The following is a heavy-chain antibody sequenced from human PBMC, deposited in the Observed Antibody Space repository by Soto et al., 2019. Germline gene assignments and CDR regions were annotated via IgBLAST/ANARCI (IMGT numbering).Heavy chain of an antibody. V-gene: IGHV3-23*01. CDR2: ISGSGGST. J-gene: IGHJ4*02. D-gene: IGHD1-1*01. CDR1: GFTFSSYA. CDR3: AKDWRVEQKLSPLDY. Sequence: GGSLRLSCAASGFTFSSYAMSWVRQAPGKGLEWVSAISGSGGSTYYAGSVKGRFTISRDNSKNTLYLQMNSLRAEDTAVYYCAKDWRVEQKLSPLDYWGQGTLVTVSS.